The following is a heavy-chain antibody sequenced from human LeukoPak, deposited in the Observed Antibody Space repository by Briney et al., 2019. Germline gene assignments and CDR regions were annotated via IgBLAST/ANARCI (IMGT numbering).Heavy chain of an antibody. CDR2: ISSSSSYI. V-gene: IGHV3-21*01. CDR1: GFTFSSYS. CDR3: AKDLNHSRYSGWYPAYYYGMDV. Sequence: PGGSLRLSCAASGFTFSSYSMNWVRQAPGKGLEWVSSISSSSSYIYYADSVKGRFTISRDNAKNSLYLQMNSLRAEDTAVYYCAKDLNHSRYSGWYPAYYYGMDVWGQGTTVTVSS. D-gene: IGHD6-19*01. J-gene: IGHJ6*02.